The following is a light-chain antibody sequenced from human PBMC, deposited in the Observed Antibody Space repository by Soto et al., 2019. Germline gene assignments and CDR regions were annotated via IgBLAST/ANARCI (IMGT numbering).Light chain of an antibody. Sequence: DTVMTQSPDSLAVSLGERATINCKSSQTLLNSSNNKNYLAWYQQKPVQPPKLLIYWASTRESGVPDRFSGSGSGTDSTLTINSLQAEDVAVYYCQQYFSAPFTFGQGTKLEIK. J-gene: IGKJ2*01. CDR1: QTLLNSSNNKNY. CDR3: QQYFSAPFT. CDR2: WAS. V-gene: IGKV4-1*01.